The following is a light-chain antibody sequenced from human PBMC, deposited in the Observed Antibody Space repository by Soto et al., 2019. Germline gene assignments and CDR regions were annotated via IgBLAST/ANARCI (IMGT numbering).Light chain of an antibody. CDR2: GPS. CDR3: QQYGSLSWT. J-gene: IGKJ1*01. Sequence: DIVLKQSPATLSLSPGERATLPCRASQSISTYLAWYQQKPGQAPRLLIYGPSSRATGIPDRFSGSGSGTDFTLTISRLEPEDFAVYYCQQYGSLSWTFGQGTKVDIK. V-gene: IGKV3-20*01. CDR1: QSISTY.